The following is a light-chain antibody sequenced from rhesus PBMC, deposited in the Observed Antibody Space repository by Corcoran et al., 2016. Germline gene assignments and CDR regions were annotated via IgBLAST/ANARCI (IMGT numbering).Light chain of an antibody. CDR3: QQRYRYPLT. CDR1: QGISTY. CDR2: DAS. Sequence: DIQLTQSPSSLSASVGDRVTITCRAGQGISTYLAWYQQEPGRAPKLLISDASNLQRGVPSRFRGSGAGTDFTLTISSLQPEEFAVYYCQQRYRYPLTFGGGTKVEIK. V-gene: IGKV1-38*01. J-gene: IGKJ4*01.